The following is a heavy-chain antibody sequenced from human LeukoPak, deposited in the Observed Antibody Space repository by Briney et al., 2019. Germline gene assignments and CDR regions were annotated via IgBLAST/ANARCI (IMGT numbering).Heavy chain of an antibody. CDR2: IKSRTDGGTT. CDR1: GFIFSNGW. J-gene: IGHJ6*04. Sequence: GGSLRLSCAASGFIFSNGWMSWVRQAPGKGLEWVGRIKSRTDGGTTDYAAPVKGRFIISRDDSKNTLYLQMNSLKTEDTAVYYCTTVNCCSTSCHSPRMEVWGKGTTATVSS. CDR3: TTVNCCSTSCHSPRMEV. D-gene: IGHD2-2*02. V-gene: IGHV3-15*01.